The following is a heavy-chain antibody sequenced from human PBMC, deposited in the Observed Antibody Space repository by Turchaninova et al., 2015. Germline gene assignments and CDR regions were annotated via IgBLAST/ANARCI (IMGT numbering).Heavy chain of an antibody. CDR1: GYTFTSYF. CDR3: ARDTSSGGRGAFDY. D-gene: IGHD6-19*01. J-gene: IGHJ4*02. V-gene: IGHV1-46*01. CDR2: INPSGGTT. Sequence: QVQLVQSGAAVRKPGASVEVSCEASGYTFTSYFLHLVRQAPGQGLEWMGMINPSGGTTIYAQNFQGRVTMTRDTSTNTVYMELSSLRSDDTAIYFCARDTSSGGRGAFDYWGQGTLVTVSS.